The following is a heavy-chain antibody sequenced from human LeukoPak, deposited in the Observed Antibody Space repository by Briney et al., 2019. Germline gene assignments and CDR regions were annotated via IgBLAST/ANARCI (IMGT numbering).Heavy chain of an antibody. CDR2: INHSGST. V-gene: IGHV4-34*01. J-gene: IGHJ4*02. D-gene: IGHD5-18*01. CDR3: RQSTGEDTAMDPVFDY. CDR1: GGSFSGYY. Sequence: SETLSLTCAVYGGSFSGYYWSWIRQPPGKGLEWIGEINHSGSTNYNPSLKSRVTISVDTSKIQFSLKLSSVTAADTAVYYCRQSTGEDTAMDPVFDYWGQGTLVTVSS.